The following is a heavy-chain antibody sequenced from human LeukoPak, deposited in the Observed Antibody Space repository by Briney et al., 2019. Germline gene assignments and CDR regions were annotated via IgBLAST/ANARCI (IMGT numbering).Heavy chain of an antibody. V-gene: IGHV4-38-2*02. Sequence: SETLSLTCTVSVYSISSGYYWGWIRQPPGKGLEWIGSIYYSGSTYYNPSLKSRVTISVDTSKNQFSLKLSSVTAADTAVYYCARVTYYYDSSGYNPCFDYWGQGTLVTVSS. D-gene: IGHD3-22*01. J-gene: IGHJ4*02. CDR1: VYSISSGYY. CDR2: IYYSGST. CDR3: ARVTYYYDSSGYNPCFDY.